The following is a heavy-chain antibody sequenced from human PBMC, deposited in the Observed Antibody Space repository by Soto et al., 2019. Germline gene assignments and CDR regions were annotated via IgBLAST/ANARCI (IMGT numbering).Heavy chain of an antibody. J-gene: IGHJ4*02. CDR1: GYTFTSYG. D-gene: IGHD3-10*01. Sequence: ASVKVSCKASGYTFTSYGITWVRQAPGQGLEWMGWISAHNSDTTYAQKFQGRVTMTTDTSTRTAYMELRSLRSDDTAVYFCARVRLSLFDYWGQGTLVTVSS. CDR2: ISAHNSDT. CDR3: ARVRLSLFDY. V-gene: IGHV1-18*04.